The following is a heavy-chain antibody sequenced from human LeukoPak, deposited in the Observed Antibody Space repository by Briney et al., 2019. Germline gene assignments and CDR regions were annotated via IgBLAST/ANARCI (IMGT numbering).Heavy chain of an antibody. J-gene: IGHJ4*02. D-gene: IGHD5-12*01. Sequence: GRSLRLSCAASGFTFSSYGMHWVRQAPGKGLEWVAVIWYDGSNKYYADSVKGRFTISRDNSKNTLYLQMNSLRAEDTAVYYRARGDSGYDFLDYWGQGTLVTVSS. CDR1: GFTFSSYG. CDR2: IWYDGSNK. V-gene: IGHV3-33*01. CDR3: ARGDSGYDFLDY.